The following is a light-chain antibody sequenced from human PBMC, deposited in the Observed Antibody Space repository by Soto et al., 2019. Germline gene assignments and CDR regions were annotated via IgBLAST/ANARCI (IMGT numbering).Light chain of an antibody. CDR3: SSYTSSSTLLV. V-gene: IGLV2-14*01. J-gene: IGLJ2*01. CDR1: SVDVGGNNY. Sequence: QSALTQPASVLGSPGRWTTIPGTEPSVDVGGNNYVSWYQQHPGKAPKLMIYKVSNRPSGVSNRFSGSKSGKTASLTISGLQAEDEADYYCSSYTSSSTLLVFGGGTKLTVL. CDR2: KVS.